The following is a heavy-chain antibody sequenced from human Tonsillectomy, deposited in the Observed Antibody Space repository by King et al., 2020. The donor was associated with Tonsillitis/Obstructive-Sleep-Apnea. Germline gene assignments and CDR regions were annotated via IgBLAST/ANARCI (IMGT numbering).Heavy chain of an antibody. CDR3: ARDPEGSSSYTYYYYYMDV. J-gene: IGHJ6*03. V-gene: IGHV3-30*04. Sequence: VQLVESGGGVVQPGRSLRLSCAASGFTFSSYAMHWVRQAPGKGLEWVAVISYDGSNKYYADSVKGRFTISRDNSKNTLYLQMNSLRAEDTGVYYCARDPEGSSSYTYYYYYMDVWGKGTTVTVSS. D-gene: IGHD6-6*01. CDR1: GFTFSSYA. CDR2: ISYDGSNK.